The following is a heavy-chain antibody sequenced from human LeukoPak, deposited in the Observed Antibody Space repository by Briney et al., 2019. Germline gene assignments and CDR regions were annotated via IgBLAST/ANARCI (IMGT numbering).Heavy chain of an antibody. CDR3: ARVDDRAVAGTRAPDY. J-gene: IGHJ4*02. D-gene: IGHD6-19*01. V-gene: IGHV3-74*01. Sequence: PGGSLRLSCAASGFTFSTYWMFWVRQAPGRGLVWVSRINSDGSSTNYADSVKGRFTISRDNAKNTLYLQMNSLRAEDAAVYYCARVDDRAVAGTRAPDYWGQGTLVTVSS. CDR1: GFTFSTYW. CDR2: INSDGSST.